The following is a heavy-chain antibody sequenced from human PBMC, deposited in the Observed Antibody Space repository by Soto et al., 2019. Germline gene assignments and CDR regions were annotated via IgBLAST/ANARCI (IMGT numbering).Heavy chain of an antibody. CDR1: GFTFSSYG. J-gene: IGHJ4*02. D-gene: IGHD3-3*01. CDR2: IWYDGSNK. CDR3: ARVSEYYDFRSGYYRNSFGY. Sequence: PGGSLRLSCAASGFTFSSYGMHWVRQAPGKGLEWVAVIWYDGSNKYYADSVKGRFTISRDNSKNTLYLQMNSLRAEDTAVYYCARVSEYYDFRSGYYRNSFGYWGQGTLVTVSS. V-gene: IGHV3-33*01.